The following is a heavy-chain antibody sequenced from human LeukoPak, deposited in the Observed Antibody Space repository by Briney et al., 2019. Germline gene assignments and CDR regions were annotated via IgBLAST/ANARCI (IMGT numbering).Heavy chain of an antibody. J-gene: IGHJ6*03. CDR1: GFTFISHA. D-gene: IGHD5-18*01. Sequence: PGTSLRLSCAASGFTFISHAIHWVRQAPGEGLGWVAVISFHGTDSFYADYVKGRFTISRDNSKNTLYLQISSLRAEDTAIYYCAKLNLRIQDMDVWGKGTTVTMSS. CDR2: ISFHGTDS. V-gene: IGHV3-30*04. CDR3: AKLNLRIQDMDV.